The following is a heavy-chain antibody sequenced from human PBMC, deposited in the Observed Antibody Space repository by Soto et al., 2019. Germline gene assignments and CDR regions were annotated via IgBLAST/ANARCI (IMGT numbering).Heavy chain of an antibody. CDR1: GGTFGSDA. CDR2: IIPIFGTT. V-gene: IGHV1-69*06. D-gene: IGHD3-22*01. CDR3: ARDRTDSGYYTNWLDP. J-gene: IGHJ5*02. Sequence: SVTVSCTASGGTFGSDAITWVRQAPGQGLEWVGRIIPIFGTTNYAQNLQGRVTISADKSTLTSYMELHSLTSDDTALYYCARDRTDSGYYTNWLDPWGQGTQVTV.